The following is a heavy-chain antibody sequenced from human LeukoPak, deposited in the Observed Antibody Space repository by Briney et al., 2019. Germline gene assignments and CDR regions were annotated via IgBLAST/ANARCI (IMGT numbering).Heavy chain of an antibody. CDR2: IKQDGSEK. D-gene: IGHD2-2*02. CDR1: GFTFSSYW. V-gene: IGHV3-7*01. Sequence: GGSLRLSCAASGFTFSSYWVSWVRQAPGKGQEWVANIKQDGSEKYYVDSVKGRFTISRDNAKNSLYLQMNSLRAEDTAVYYCARCSTSCYSGDYWGQGTLVTVSS. CDR3: ARCSTSCYSGDY. J-gene: IGHJ4*02.